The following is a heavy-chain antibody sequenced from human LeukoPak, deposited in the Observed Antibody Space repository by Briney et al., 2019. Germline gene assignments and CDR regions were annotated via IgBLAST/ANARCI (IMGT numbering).Heavy chain of an antibody. V-gene: IGHV4-4*07. CDR3: ARVVVVAGVVGWFDP. CDR1: GGSITSYY. CDR2: IYTSGSI. D-gene: IGHD6-19*01. J-gene: IGHJ5*02. Sequence: PSETLSLTCTVSGGSITSYYWSWIRQAAGKGLEWIGRIYTSGSINYNPSLQSRVTISVDRSKNLLSLRLSSVTAADTAVYYCARVVVVAGVVGWFDPWGQGTLVTVSS.